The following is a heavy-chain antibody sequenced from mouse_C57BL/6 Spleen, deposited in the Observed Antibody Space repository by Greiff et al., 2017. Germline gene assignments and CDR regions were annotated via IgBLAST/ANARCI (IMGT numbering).Heavy chain of an antibody. V-gene: IGHV14-2*01. CDR1: GFNIKDYY. CDR3: ASAAQGRDYAMDY. D-gene: IGHD3-2*02. Sequence: VQLQQSGAELVKPGASVKLSCTASGFNIKDYYMHWVKQRPEQGLEWIGRIDPEDGETKYAPKFQGKATITADTSSNTAYLQLSSLTSEDTAVYYCASAAQGRDYAMDYWGQGTSVTVSS. CDR2: IDPEDGET. J-gene: IGHJ4*01.